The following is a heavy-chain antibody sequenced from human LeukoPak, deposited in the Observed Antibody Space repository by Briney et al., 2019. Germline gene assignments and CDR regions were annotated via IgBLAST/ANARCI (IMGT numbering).Heavy chain of an antibody. D-gene: IGHD4-17*01. CDR1: GFTFDDYG. CDR3: ARGDGPTVTADYFQN. Sequence: GGSLRLSCAASGFTFDDYGMSWVRQVPGRGLEWICGINWNSGVTGYADSVKGRFNISRDNAKNSLFLQMNSLRDEDTAFYYCARGDGPTVTADYFQNWGQGTLVTVS. V-gene: IGHV3-20*04. CDR2: INWNSGVT. J-gene: IGHJ1*01.